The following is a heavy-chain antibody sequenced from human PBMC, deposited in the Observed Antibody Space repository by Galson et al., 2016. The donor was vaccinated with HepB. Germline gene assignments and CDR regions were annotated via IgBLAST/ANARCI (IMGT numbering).Heavy chain of an antibody. D-gene: IGHD4-17*01. CDR1: GYPFEKCW. J-gene: IGHJ4*02. V-gene: IGHV3-7*01. Sequence: SLRLSCAASGYPFEKCWLSWVRQAPGKGLEWVANIKQDGSEKYYVGSVEGRFTISRDNAKKSLYLQMDSLRAEDTAVYYCARSGEPFWGQGTLVTVSS. CDR2: IKQDGSEK. CDR3: ARSGEPF.